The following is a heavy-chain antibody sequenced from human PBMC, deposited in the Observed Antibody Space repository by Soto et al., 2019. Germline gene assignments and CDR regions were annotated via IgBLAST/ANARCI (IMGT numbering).Heavy chain of an antibody. CDR2: IYSGGST. CDR3: ARARSGAYCGGDCYDAFDI. Sequence: GGSLRLSCAASGFTVSSNYMSWVRQAPGKGLEWVSVIYSGGSTYYAYSVKGRFTISRHNSKNTLYLQMNSLRAEDTAVYYCARARSGAYCGGDCYDAFDIWGQGTMVTVSS. CDR1: GFTVSSNY. V-gene: IGHV3-66*01. J-gene: IGHJ3*02. D-gene: IGHD2-21*02.